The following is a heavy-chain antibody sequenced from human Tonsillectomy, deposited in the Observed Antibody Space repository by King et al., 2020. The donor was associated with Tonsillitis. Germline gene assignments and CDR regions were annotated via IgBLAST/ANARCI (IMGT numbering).Heavy chain of an antibody. D-gene: IGHD1-1*01. CDR1: GFTFDDYA. CDR3: AKDFWNDLDYDYGMDV. Sequence: VQLVESGGGLVQPGRSLRLSCAVSGFTFDDYAMHWVRQAPGKGLEWVLAINWNSGSIGYSDSVKGRFTISRDNAKNSLYLEMRSLRPEDTALYYCAKDFWNDLDYDYGMDVWGQGTTVTVSS. V-gene: IGHV3-9*01. CDR2: INWNSGSI. J-gene: IGHJ6*02.